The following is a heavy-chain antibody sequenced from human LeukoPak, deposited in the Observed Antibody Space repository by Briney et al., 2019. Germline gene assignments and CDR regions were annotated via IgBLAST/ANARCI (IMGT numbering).Heavy chain of an antibody. J-gene: IGHJ6*03. CDR1: GFTFSSYG. CDR3: ARVPSITGYDSDYYYYYMDV. CDR2: IYSGGST. V-gene: IGHV3-66*01. D-gene: IGHD1-14*01. Sequence: PGGSLRLSCAASGFTFSSYGMSWVRQAPGKGLEWVSVIYSGGSTYYADSVKGRFTISRDNSKNTLYLQMNSLRAEDTAVYYCARVPSITGYDSDYYYYYMDVWGKGTTVTISS.